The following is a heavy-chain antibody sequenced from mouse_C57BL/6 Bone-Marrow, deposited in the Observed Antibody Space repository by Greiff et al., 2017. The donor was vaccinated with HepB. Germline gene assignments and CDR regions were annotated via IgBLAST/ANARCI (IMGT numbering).Heavy chain of an antibody. CDR3: VYLCYAMDY. V-gene: IGHV14-2*01. J-gene: IGHJ4*01. D-gene: IGHD5-1*01. CDR1: GFNIKDYY. CDR2: IDPEDGET. Sequence: EVQLQESGAELVKPGASVKLSCTASGFNIKDYYMHWVKQRTEQGLEWIGRIDPEDGETKYASKFQGKATITADTSSNTAYLQLLSLTSEDTAVYYCVYLCYAMDYWGQGTSVTVSS.